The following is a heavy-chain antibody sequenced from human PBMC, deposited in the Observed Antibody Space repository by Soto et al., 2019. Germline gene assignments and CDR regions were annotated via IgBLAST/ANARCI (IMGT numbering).Heavy chain of an antibody. CDR2: IYPGDSDT. D-gene: IGHD3-10*01. CDR3: ARREVTYYYGSGSYYFDY. Sequence: GESLKISCKASGYSFTTYWIGWVRQMPGKGLEWMGIIYPGDSDTRYSPSFQGQVTNSADKSISTAYLQWSSLKASDTAMYYCARREVTYYYGSGSYYFDYWGQGTLVTVSS. J-gene: IGHJ4*02. CDR1: GYSFTTYW. V-gene: IGHV5-51*01.